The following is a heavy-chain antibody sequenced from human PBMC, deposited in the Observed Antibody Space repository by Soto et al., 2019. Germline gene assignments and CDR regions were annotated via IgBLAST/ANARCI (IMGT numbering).Heavy chain of an antibody. Sequence: GGSLRLSCAASGFTFSSYSMNWVRQAPGKGLEWVSYISSSSSTIYYADSVKGRFTISRDNAKNSLYLQMNSLRAEDTAVYYCARESVVSRFDYWGQGTLVTVSS. V-gene: IGHV3-48*04. CDR1: GFTFSSYS. CDR3: ARESVVSRFDY. CDR2: ISSSSSTI. J-gene: IGHJ4*02. D-gene: IGHD3-22*01.